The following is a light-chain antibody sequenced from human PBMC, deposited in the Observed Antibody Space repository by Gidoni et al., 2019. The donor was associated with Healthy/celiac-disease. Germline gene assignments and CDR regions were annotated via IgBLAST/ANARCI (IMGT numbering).Light chain of an antibody. CDR3: QQRSNWLVT. Sequence: EIVLTQSPATLSLSPGERATLSCRASQSVSSYLAWYQQKPSQAPRLLIYDASNRATGIPARFSGSGSGTDFTLTIRSLEPEDFAVYYCQQRSNWLVTFGPGTKVDIK. CDR2: DAS. J-gene: IGKJ3*01. V-gene: IGKV3-11*01. CDR1: QSVSSY.